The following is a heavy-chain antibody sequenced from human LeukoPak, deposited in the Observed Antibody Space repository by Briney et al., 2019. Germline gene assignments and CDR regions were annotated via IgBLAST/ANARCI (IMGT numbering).Heavy chain of an antibody. CDR1: GGSFSGYY. Sequence: SETLSLTCAVYGGSFSGYYWSWIRQPPGKGLEWIGYIYYSGSTNYNPSLKSRVTISVDTSKNQFSLKLSSVTAADTAVYYCARGWGRGVIPYYYGMDVWGQGTTVTVSS. V-gene: IGHV4-59*01. J-gene: IGHJ6*02. CDR2: IYYSGST. D-gene: IGHD3-10*01. CDR3: ARGWGRGVIPYYYGMDV.